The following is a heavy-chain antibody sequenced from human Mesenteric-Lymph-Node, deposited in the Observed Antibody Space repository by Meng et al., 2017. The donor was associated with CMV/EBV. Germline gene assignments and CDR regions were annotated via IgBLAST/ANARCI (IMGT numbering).Heavy chain of an antibody. CDR3: ARWDCSSTSCYGNFYYYYGMDV. CDR1: GYSFTNYG. V-gene: IGHV5-51*01. J-gene: IGHJ6*02. CDR2: IYPGDSDT. D-gene: IGHD2-2*01. Sequence: KVSCKGSGYSFTNYGIGWVRQMPGNGLEWMGHIYPGDSDTKYSPSFQGQVTISADKSITTAYLQWSSLKASDTAMYYCARWDCSSTSCYGNFYYYYGMDVWGQGTTVTVSS.